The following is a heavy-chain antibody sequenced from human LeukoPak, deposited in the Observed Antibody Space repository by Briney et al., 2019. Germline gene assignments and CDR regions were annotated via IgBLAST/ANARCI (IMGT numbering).Heavy chain of an antibody. CDR1: GFTFSNAW. J-gene: IGHJ3*02. V-gene: IGHV3-15*01. D-gene: IGHD5-18*01. CDR2: IKSKTDGGTT. Sequence: GGSLRLSCAASGFTFSNAWMSWVRRAPGKGLEWVGRIKSKTDGGTTDYAAPVKGRFTISRDDSKNTLYLQMNSLKTEDTAVYYCTTDDVDTAMVSGERAFDIWGQGTMVTVSS. CDR3: TTDDVDTAMVSGERAFDI.